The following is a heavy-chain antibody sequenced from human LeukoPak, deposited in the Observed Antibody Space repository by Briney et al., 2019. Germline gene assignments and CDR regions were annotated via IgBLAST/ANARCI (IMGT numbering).Heavy chain of an antibody. CDR3: ARVLYSSWWYFDY. CDR2: ISSSSSYI. J-gene: IGHJ4*02. D-gene: IGHD6-6*01. Sequence: GGSLRLSCEASGFTFSSYSMNWVRQAPGKGLEWVSSISSSSSYIYYADSVKGRFTISRDNAKNSLYLQMNSLRAEDTAVYYCARVLYSSWWYFDYWGQGTLVIVSS. CDR1: GFTFSSYS. V-gene: IGHV3-21*01.